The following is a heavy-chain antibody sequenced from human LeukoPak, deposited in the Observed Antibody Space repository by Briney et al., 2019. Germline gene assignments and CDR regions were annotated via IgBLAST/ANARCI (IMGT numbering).Heavy chain of an antibody. D-gene: IGHD2-2*01. J-gene: IGHJ4*02. CDR1: GFTFEDHV. CDR2: ISWSGDRM. V-gene: IGHV3-9*01. Sequence: PGGSLRLSCAASGFTFEDHVMHWVRQAPGKGLEWVSSISWSGDRMGYADAVKGRFTISRDNAKNSLFLQMNSLRVEDTALYYCAKDLGGSATTVWGQGTLVTVSS. CDR3: AKDLGGSATTV.